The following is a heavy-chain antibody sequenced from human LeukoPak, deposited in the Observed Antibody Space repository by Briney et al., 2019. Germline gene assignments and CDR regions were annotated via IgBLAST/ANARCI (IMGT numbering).Heavy chain of an antibody. V-gene: IGHV3-30*04. Sequence: PGRSLRLSCAASGFTFSSYAMHWVRQAPGKGLEWVAVISYDGRNKYYADSVKGRFTISRDNSKNTLYLQMNSLRAEDTAVYYCARAAGSGYYNNYFDYWGQGTLVTVSS. CDR2: ISYDGRNK. CDR3: ARAAGSGYYNNYFDY. D-gene: IGHD3-22*01. J-gene: IGHJ4*02. CDR1: GFTFSSYA.